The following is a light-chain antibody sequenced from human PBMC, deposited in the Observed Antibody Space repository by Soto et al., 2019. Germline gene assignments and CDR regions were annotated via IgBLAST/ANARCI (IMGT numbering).Light chain of an antibody. CDR3: QQSYSTLYT. J-gene: IGKJ2*01. CDR1: QSISSY. Sequence: DIQMTQSPFSLSASVGDRVTITCRANQSISSYLNWYQQKPGKAPKLLIYAASSLQSGVPSRFSGSGSGTDFTLTISSLQPEDFATYYGQQSYSTLYTFGHGTKLEIK. CDR2: AAS. V-gene: IGKV1-39*01.